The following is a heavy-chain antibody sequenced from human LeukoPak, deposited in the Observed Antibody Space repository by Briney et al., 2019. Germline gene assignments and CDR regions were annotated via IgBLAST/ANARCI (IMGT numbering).Heavy chain of an antibody. D-gene: IGHD6-19*01. Sequence: GGSLRLSCAASGFTFSSYEMNWVRQAPGKGLEYVSYISSSGSTMDYADSVKGRFTISRDNAKNSLYLQMNSLRAEDTAVYYCARADSSGWYTLKYWGQGTLVSVSS. V-gene: IGHV3-48*03. CDR1: GFTFSSYE. J-gene: IGHJ4*02. CDR2: ISSSGSTM. CDR3: ARADSSGWYTLKY.